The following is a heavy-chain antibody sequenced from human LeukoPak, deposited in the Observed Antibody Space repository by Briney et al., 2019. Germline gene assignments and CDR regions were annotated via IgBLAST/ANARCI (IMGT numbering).Heavy chain of an antibody. V-gene: IGHV3-30*02. CDR2: IRYDGSNK. D-gene: IGHD2-2*01. CDR1: GFTFSGYG. Sequence: GGSLRLSCAASGFTFSGYGMHWVRQAPGKGLEWVAFIRYDGSNKYYADSVKGRFTISRDNSNNTPYLQMNSLRAGDTAVYYCAKDLYCSSTSCYMDVWGKGTTVTVSS. CDR3: AKDLYCSSTSCYMDV. J-gene: IGHJ6*03.